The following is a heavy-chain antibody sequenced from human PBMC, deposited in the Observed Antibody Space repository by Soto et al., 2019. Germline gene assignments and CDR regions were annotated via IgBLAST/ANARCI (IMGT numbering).Heavy chain of an antibody. J-gene: IGHJ3*01. CDR1: GYTFTSSG. D-gene: IGHD3-22*01. CDR2: ISAHTGSS. V-gene: IGHV1-18*01. Sequence: QVQLVQSGAEVKKPGASVKVSCKASGYTFTSSGMSWVRQAPGQGLEWMGWISAHTGSSEYAQRFQGRVTMTTDRSTSTVYMALRSLRSADTAVYYCARAFFYQGSDSRGYSFAAFDFWGPGTLVTVSS. CDR3: ARAFFYQGSDSRGYSFAAFDF.